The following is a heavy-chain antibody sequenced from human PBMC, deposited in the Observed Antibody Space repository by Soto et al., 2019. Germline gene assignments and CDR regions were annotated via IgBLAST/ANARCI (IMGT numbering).Heavy chain of an antibody. V-gene: IGHV1-18*01. D-gene: IGHD3-22*01. CDR3: ARCRKRLFELRYWFDP. CDR1: GYTFTSYG. Sequence: VASVKVSCKASGYTFTSYGISWVRQAPGQGLEWMGWISAYNGNTNYAQKFQGRVTMTRDTSISTAYMELSRLRSDDTAVYYCARCRKRLFELRYWFDPWGQGTLVTVSS. CDR2: ISAYNGNT. J-gene: IGHJ5*02.